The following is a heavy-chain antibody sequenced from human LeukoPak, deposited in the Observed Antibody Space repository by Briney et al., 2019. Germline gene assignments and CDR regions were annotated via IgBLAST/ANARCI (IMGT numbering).Heavy chain of an antibody. V-gene: IGHV3-23*01. CDR3: AKLNLAETNY. CDR1: GFTFSTYA. CDR2: ISGRSSST. Sequence: GGSLRPSCAASGFTFSTYAMSWVRQAPGKGLEWVSGISGRSSSTYYAYSVKGRFTISRDNSKNTLYLQMNSLRVEDTAVYYCAKLNLAETNYWGQGTLVTVSS. D-gene: IGHD1-14*01. J-gene: IGHJ4*02.